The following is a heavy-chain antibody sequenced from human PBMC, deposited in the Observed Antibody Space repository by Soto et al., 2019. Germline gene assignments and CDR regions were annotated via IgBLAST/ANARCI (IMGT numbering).Heavy chain of an antibody. V-gene: IGHV4-34*01. J-gene: IGHJ1*01. CDR3: AREDYYDSSGYSLNKGFQH. D-gene: IGHD3-22*01. CDR2: INHSGST. Sequence: TLSLTCAVYGGSFSGYYWSWIRQPPGKGLEWIGEINHSGSTNYNPSLKSRVTISVDTSKNQFSLKLSSVTAADTAVYYCAREDYYDSSGYSLNKGFQHWGQGTLVTVSS. CDR1: GGSFSGYY.